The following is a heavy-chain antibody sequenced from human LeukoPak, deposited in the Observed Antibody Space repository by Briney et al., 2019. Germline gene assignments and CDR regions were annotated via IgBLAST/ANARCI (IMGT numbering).Heavy chain of an antibody. CDR3: ARHVHCSGGSCYRYGMDG. CDR1: GFTFSDYY. Sequence: PGGSLRLSCAASGFTFSDYYMSWIRQAPGRGLEWIGFDHNTGSTNYNPSLNSRVTISVDTSKNQFSLKLSSVTAADTAVYYCARHVHCSGGSCYRYGMDGWGQGTTVTVSS. D-gene: IGHD2-15*01. V-gene: IGHV4-59*08. CDR2: DHNTGST. J-gene: IGHJ6*02.